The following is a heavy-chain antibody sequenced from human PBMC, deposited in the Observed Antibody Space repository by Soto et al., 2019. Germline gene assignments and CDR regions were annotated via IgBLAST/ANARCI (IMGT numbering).Heavy chain of an antibody. D-gene: IGHD2-15*01. Sequence: SVKVSCKASGGTFSSYAISWVRQAPGQGLEWMGGIIPIFGTANYAQKFQGRVTITADKSTSTAYMELSSLRSEDTAVYYCARAGYCSGGSCYLSYWGQGTLVTVSS. J-gene: IGHJ4*02. CDR3: ARAGYCSGGSCYLSY. V-gene: IGHV1-69*06. CDR1: GGTFSSYA. CDR2: IIPIFGTA.